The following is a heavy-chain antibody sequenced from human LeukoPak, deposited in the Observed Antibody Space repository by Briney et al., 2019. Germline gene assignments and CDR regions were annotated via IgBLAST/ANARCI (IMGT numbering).Heavy chain of an antibody. V-gene: IGHV3-74*01. D-gene: IGHD3-16*01. J-gene: IGHJ3*01. CDR3: ARDGGLHAFDV. Sequence: GGSLRLSCAASGFTFSSYWMRWVRQAPGKGLVWVSRINSDGSSTSYADSVKGRFTISRDNAKNTLYLQMNSLRAEDTAVYYCARDGGLHAFDVWGQGTMVTVSS. CDR1: GFTFSSYW. CDR2: INSDGSST.